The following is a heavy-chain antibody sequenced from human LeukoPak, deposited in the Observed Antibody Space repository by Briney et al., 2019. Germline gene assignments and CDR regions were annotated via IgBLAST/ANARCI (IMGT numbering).Heavy chain of an antibody. Sequence: GGSLRLSCAASGFTFSNAYMNWVRQAPGKGLEWVGRIKPKTDGETTGYAAPVKDRFSISRDDSKSMMYLQMNSLKTEDTAVYYCITPLPYSAQGGQGTLVTVSS. CDR3: ITPLPYSAQ. CDR1: GFTFSNAY. V-gene: IGHV3-15*07. D-gene: IGHD2-21*01. J-gene: IGHJ4*02. CDR2: IKPKTDGETT.